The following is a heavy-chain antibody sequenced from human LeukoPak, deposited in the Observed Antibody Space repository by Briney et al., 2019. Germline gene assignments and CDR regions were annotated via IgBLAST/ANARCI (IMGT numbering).Heavy chain of an antibody. Sequence: GGSLRLSCAASGFTFSSYSMNWVRQAPGKGLEWVAFIRYDGSNKYYADSVKGRFTISRDNSKNTLYLQMNSLRAEDTAVYYCAKGSSGDPRYYYYYMDVWGKGTTVTVSS. D-gene: IGHD4-17*01. CDR1: GFTFSSYS. CDR3: AKGSSGDPRYYYYYMDV. CDR2: IRYDGSNK. J-gene: IGHJ6*03. V-gene: IGHV3-30*02.